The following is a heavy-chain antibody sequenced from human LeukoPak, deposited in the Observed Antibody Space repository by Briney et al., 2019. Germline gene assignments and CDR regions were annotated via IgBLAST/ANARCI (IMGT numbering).Heavy chain of an antibody. J-gene: IGHJ5*02. CDR2: IIPIFGAA. D-gene: IGHD4-17*01. CDR3: ARGRVPDYGDYPNSWFDP. V-gene: IGHV1-69*13. CDR1: GGTFSSYA. Sequence: SVKVSCKASGGTFSSYAISWVRQAPGQGLEWMGGIIPIFGAANYAQKFQGRVTITADESTSTAYMELSSLRSEDTAVYYCARGRVPDYGDYPNSWFDPWGQGTLVTVSS.